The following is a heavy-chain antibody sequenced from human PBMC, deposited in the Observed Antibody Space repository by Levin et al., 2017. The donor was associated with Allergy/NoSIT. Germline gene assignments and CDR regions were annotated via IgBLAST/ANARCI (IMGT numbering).Heavy chain of an antibody. CDR1: GFPFTSAW. CDR3: VTDIPGRGSGEFDY. Sequence: MSGGSLRLSCAASGFPFTSAWMIWVRQTPGKGLEWIGHVKTQTEGGTTNYPAPVRGRFIISRDDARNMVYLEMSSLKTEDTGVYYCVTDIPGRGSGEFDYWGQGTLVTVSS. D-gene: IGHD3-16*01. CDR2: VKTQTEGGTT. V-gene: IGHV3-15*05. J-gene: IGHJ4*02.